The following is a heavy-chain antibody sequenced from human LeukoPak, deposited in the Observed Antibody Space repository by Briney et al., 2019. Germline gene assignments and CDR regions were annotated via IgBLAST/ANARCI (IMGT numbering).Heavy chain of an antibody. V-gene: IGHV4-34*01. J-gene: IGHJ3*02. CDR1: GGSFSGYY. Sequence: SETLSLTCAVYGGSFSGYYWSWIRQPPGKGLEWIGEINHSGSTNYNPSLKSRVTISVDTSKNQFSLKLSSVTAADTAVYYCARGNYDSTGYYYMGDTLDIWGQGTMVTVSS. CDR2: INHSGST. CDR3: ARGNYDSTGYYYMGDTLDI. D-gene: IGHD3-22*01.